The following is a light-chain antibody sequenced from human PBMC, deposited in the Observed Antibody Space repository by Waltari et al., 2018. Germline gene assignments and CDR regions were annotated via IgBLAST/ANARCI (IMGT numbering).Light chain of an antibody. CDR3: MQGTRWPYT. V-gene: IGKV2-30*02. Sequence: VMTQSPVSLSVTLGQAASISCKSSQSLVPVDGNTYLNWFHQRPGQSPMRLIYWVFNRDSGVPDRFSGSGSGTDFTLRISRVEAEDFGVYYCMQGTRWPYTFGQGTQLDIK. CDR2: WVF. CDR1: QSLVPVDGNTY. J-gene: IGKJ2*01.